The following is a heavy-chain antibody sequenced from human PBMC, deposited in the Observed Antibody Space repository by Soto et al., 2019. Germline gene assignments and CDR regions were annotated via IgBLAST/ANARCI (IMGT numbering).Heavy chain of an antibody. Sequence: EVQLLESGGGLVQPGGSLRLSCAASGFTFSSYAMNWVRQAPGKGLEWVSVISGSGGSTYYADAVKGRFTISRDNSKNTVYLQINSLGAEGPGGYYCSKRTGGWYLGLWGRGTLVTFSS. CDR1: GFTFSSYA. CDR2: ISGSGGST. J-gene: IGHJ2*01. CDR3: SKRTGGWYLGL. D-gene: IGHD2-2*01. V-gene: IGHV3-23*01.